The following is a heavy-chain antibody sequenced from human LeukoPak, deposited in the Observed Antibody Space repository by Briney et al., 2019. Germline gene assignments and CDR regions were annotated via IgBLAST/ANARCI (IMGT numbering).Heavy chain of an antibody. CDR2: IYYSGST. CDR1: GGSISRYY. CDR3: ARAPRLPTYCSSTSCYGRYGMDV. Sequence: SETLTLTCTVSGGSISRYYWSWIRQPPGKGLEWIGYIYYSGSTNYTPSLKSRVTISVDTSKNQFSLKLSSVAAADTAVYYCARAPRLPTYCSSTSCYGRYGMDVWGKGTTVTVSS. V-gene: IGHV4-59*12. D-gene: IGHD2-2*01. J-gene: IGHJ6*04.